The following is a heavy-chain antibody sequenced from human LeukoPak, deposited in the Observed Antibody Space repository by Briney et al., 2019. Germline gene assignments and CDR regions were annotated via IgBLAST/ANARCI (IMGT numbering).Heavy chain of an antibody. CDR2: INHSGST. CDR3: ARGRIASGAYYYYMDV. Sequence: SETLSLTCAVFGGSFSGYYWSWIRQPPGKGLEWIGEINHSGSTIYNPSFKSRVTISVDTSKNQVSLKLSSVTAADTAVYHCARGRIASGAYYYYMDVWGKGTTVTVSS. D-gene: IGHD2-21*01. CDR1: GGSFSGYY. V-gene: IGHV4-34*01. J-gene: IGHJ6*03.